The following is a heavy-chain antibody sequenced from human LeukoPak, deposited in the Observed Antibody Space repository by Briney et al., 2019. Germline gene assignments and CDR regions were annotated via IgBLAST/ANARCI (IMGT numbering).Heavy chain of an antibody. CDR2: ISGSGGST. D-gene: IGHD5-12*01. Sequence: GGSLRLSCAASGFTFSSYAMSWVRQAPGKGREWVSAISGSGGSTYYADSVKGRFTISRDNSKNTLYLQMNSLRAEDTAVYYCAKDPALYSGYDFENYWGQGTLVTVSS. CDR3: AKDPALYSGYDFENY. CDR1: GFTFSSYA. V-gene: IGHV3-23*01. J-gene: IGHJ4*02.